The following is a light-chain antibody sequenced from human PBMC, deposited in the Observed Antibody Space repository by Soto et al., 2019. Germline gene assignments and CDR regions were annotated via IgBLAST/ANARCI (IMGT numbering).Light chain of an antibody. V-gene: IGLV2-8*01. Sequence: QSVLTQPPSASGSPGQSVTISCTGTSSDVGEWNYVSWYQHHPGKAPKLMIYEVNKRPSGVPDRSSGSKSGNTASLTVSGLQAEDEADYYCSSYAGSNNYVFGGGTKVTVL. CDR3: SSYAGSNNYV. CDR2: EVN. CDR1: SSDVGEWNY. J-gene: IGLJ1*01.